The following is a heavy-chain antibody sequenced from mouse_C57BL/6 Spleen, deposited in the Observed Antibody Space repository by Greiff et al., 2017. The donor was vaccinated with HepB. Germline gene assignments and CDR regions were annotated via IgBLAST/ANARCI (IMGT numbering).Heavy chain of an antibody. CDR3: ARYYGSSSWYFDV. CDR1: GYSIPSGYY. CDR2: ISYDGSN. D-gene: IGHD1-1*01. V-gene: IGHV3-6*01. Sequence: EVKLMESGPGLVKPSQSLSLTCSVTGYSIPSGYYWNWIRQFPGNKLEWMGYISYDGSNNHNPSLKNRISITRDTSKNQFSLKLNSVTTEDTATYYCARYYGSSSWYFDVWGTGTTVTVSS. J-gene: IGHJ1*03.